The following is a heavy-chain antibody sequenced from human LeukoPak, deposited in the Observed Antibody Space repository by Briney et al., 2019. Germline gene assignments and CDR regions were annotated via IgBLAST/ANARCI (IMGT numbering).Heavy chain of an antibody. CDR1: GYTFTSYD. CDR2: INPSGGST. V-gene: IGHV1-46*01. Sequence: ASVKVSCKASGYTFTSYDINWVRQATGQGLEWMGIINPSGGSTSYAQKFQGRVTMTRDMSTSTVYMELSSLRSEDTAVYYCARDSSGSYSPFDYWGQGTLVTVSS. J-gene: IGHJ4*02. CDR3: ARDSSGSYSPFDY. D-gene: IGHD3-10*01.